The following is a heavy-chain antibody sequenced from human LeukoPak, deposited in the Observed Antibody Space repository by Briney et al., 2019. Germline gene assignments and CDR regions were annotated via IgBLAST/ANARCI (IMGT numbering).Heavy chain of an antibody. D-gene: IGHD3-16*01. CDR3: ASYVWGSYAFDI. J-gene: IGHJ3*02. Sequence: SETLSLTCAVSGGSISSCGYSWSWIRQPPGKGLEWIGYIYHSASTYYNPSLKSRVTISVDTSKNQFSLKLSSVTAADTAVYYCASYVWGSYAFDIWGQGTMVTVSS. CDR1: GGSISSCGYS. V-gene: IGHV4-30-2*01. CDR2: IYHSAST.